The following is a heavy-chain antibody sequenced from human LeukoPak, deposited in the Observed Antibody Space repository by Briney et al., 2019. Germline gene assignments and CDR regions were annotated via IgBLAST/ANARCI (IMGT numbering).Heavy chain of an antibody. V-gene: IGHV3-11*01. CDR2: ISSSGSTI. Sequence: PGGSLRLSCAASGFTFSDYYMSWIRQAPGKGLEWVSYISSSGSTIYYADSVKGRFTISRDNSKNTLYLQMNSLRAEDTAVYYCAKDVISSSWYVGNWFDPWGQGTLVTVSS. J-gene: IGHJ5*02. CDR1: GFTFSDYY. CDR3: AKDVISSSWYVGNWFDP. D-gene: IGHD6-13*01.